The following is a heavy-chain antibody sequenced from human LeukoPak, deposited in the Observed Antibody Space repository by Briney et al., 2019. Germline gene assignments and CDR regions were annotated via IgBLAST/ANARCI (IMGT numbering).Heavy chain of an antibody. V-gene: IGHV1-8*02. CDR1: GYTFTSYG. CDR2: MNPNSGNT. CDR3: ARAHHRSPSPARWSFDP. Sequence: GASVKVSCKASGYTFTSYGISWVRQAPGQGLEWMGWMNPNSGNTGCAQKFQGRVTMTSNTSISTAYMELSSLRSEDTAVYYCARAHHRSPSPARWSFDPWGQGTLVTVSS. D-gene: IGHD2-15*01. J-gene: IGHJ5*02.